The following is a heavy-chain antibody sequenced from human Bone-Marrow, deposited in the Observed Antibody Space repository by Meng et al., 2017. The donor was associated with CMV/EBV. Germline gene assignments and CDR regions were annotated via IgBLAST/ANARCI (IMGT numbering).Heavy chain of an antibody. V-gene: IGHV4-38-2*02. CDR1: GYSISSGYY. D-gene: IGHD2-15*01. Sequence: SETLSLTCTVSGYSISSGYYWGWTRQPPGKGLEWIGSIYHSGSTYYNPSLKSRVIISVDTSKNQFSLKLSSVTAADTAVYYCARARGGGSNVVLYWGQGTLVTVSS. J-gene: IGHJ4*02. CDR2: IYHSGST. CDR3: ARARGGGSNVVLY.